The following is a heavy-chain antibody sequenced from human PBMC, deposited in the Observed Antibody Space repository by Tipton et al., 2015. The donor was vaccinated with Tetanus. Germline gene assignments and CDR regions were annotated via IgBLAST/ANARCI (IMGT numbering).Heavy chain of an antibody. Sequence: GLVKPSETLSLTCAVYGGSFSGYYWSWIRQPPGKGLEWIGEINHSGSTNYNPSLKSRVTISVDTSKNQFPLKLSSVTAADTAVYYCAREPSGGNYVDYWGQGTLVTVSS. D-gene: IGHD4-23*01. V-gene: IGHV4-34*01. CDR1: GGSFSGYY. CDR2: INHSGST. CDR3: AREPSGGNYVDY. J-gene: IGHJ4*02.